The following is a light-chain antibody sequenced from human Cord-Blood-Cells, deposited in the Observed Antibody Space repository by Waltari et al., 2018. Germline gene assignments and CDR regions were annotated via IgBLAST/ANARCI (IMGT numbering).Light chain of an antibody. CDR2: GNS. CDR1: SSNIGAGNN. CDR3: QSYDSGLSGSV. Sequence: QSVLTQPPSASGAPGQRVTISSTGSSSNIGAGNNGHGYHQHPGTAPKLLIYGNSSRPSGVPDRCSGAKSGTSASLAITALQADDDADYYYQSYDSGLSGSVFGGGTKLTVL. V-gene: IGLV1-40*01. J-gene: IGLJ3*02.